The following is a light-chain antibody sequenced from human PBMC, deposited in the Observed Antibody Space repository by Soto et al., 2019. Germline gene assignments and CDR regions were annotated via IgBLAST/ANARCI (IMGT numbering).Light chain of an antibody. J-gene: IGLJ3*02. CDR2: DVT. Sequence: QSALTQPRSVSGSPGQSVIISCTGTSSDVGAYNYVSWYQQHPGKAPKLLIYDVTQRPSWIPDRFSGSKSGXXXSLTXSGXXXDDEAXYYCSSHAGDFXLVF. CDR1: SSDVGAYNY. V-gene: IGLV2-11*01. CDR3: SSHAGDFXLV.